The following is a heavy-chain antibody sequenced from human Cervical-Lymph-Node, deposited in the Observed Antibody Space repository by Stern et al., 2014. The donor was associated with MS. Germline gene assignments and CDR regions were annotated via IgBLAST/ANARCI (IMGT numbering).Heavy chain of an antibody. Sequence: QLVQSGAEVKKPGASVKVSCRASGYKFTSYYIHWVRQAPGKGLVWMGRLNPSSGATDLAQSFQDRVTMTRDTSISTAYMELTRLTSDDTAVYYCARSITVTPLEYWGQGSLVAVSS. V-gene: IGHV1-2*06. CDR1: GYKFTSYY. CDR2: LNPSSGAT. D-gene: IGHD4-17*01. CDR3: ARSITVTPLEY. J-gene: IGHJ4*02.